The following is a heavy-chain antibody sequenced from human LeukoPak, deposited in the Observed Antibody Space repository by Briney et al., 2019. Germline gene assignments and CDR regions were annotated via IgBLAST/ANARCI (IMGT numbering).Heavy chain of an antibody. D-gene: IGHD6-19*01. CDR2: MNPNSGNT. V-gene: IGHV1-8*03. Sequence: ASVKVSCKASGYTFTSYDINWVRQATGQGLEWMGWMNPNSGNTGYAQKFQGRVTITRNTSISTAYMELSSLRSEDTAVYYCAKGGVWAGTRYYYYMDVWGKGTTVTVS. J-gene: IGHJ6*03. CDR3: AKGGVWAGTRYYYYMDV. CDR1: GYTFTSYD.